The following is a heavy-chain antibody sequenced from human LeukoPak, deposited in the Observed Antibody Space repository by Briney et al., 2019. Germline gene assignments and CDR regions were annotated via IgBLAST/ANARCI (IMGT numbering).Heavy chain of an antibody. D-gene: IGHD5-18*01. CDR3: AKCRPPTRGYSYGLFDY. Sequence: HPGGSLRISCAASGFTFSNYWMTWVRQAPGKGLEWVANIKPDGSAQYYADSVRGRFTISRDSAKNSVFLQMNSLRAEDTAVYYCAKCRPPTRGYSYGLFDYWGQGTLVTVSS. CDR2: IKPDGSAQ. V-gene: IGHV3-7*03. J-gene: IGHJ4*02. CDR1: GFTFSNYW.